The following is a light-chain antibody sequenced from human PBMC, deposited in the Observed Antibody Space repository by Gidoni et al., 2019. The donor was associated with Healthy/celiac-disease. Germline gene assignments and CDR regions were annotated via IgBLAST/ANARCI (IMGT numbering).Light chain of an antibody. CDR3: QQSYSTAWT. J-gene: IGKJ1*01. V-gene: IGKV1-39*01. CDR1: QSISSY. Sequence: DSQRTQAPSSLSASVGARVTITCRESQSISSYLNWYQQKPGKAPKLLIYAASSLQSGVPSRFSGSGSGTVFTLTISILQPEDFATYYCQQSYSTAWTFGQGTKVEIK. CDR2: AAS.